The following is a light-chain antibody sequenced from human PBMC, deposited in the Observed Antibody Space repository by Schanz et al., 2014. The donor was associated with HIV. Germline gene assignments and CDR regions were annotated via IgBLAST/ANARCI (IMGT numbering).Light chain of an antibody. J-gene: IGLJ3*02. V-gene: IGLV1-47*02. CDR1: SSNIGSNY. Sequence: QSVLTQPASASATPGQRVTISCSGFSSNIGSNYVYWYQHLPGTAPKLLIYSTSHRPSGVSDRFSGSKSGNSASLAISGVRSEDEADYYCTTCAASPSRRVFGGGTKLTVL. CDR3: TTCAASPSRRV. CDR2: STS.